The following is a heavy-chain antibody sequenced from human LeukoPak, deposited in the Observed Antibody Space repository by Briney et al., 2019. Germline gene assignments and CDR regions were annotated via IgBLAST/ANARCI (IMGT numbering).Heavy chain of an antibody. CDR1: GFTFSSYC. CDR2: ISSSSSYI. D-gene: IGHD3-22*01. Sequence: GGSLRLSCAASGFTFSSYCMNWVRQAPGEGLEWVSSISSSSSYIKYTDSVKGRSYTSRVKAKNSLYLQMNSLRAEDTAVYYCAIDHNYYDSSQDSGDYWGQGTLVTVSS. J-gene: IGHJ4*02. V-gene: IGHV3-21*01. CDR3: AIDHNYYDSSQDSGDY.